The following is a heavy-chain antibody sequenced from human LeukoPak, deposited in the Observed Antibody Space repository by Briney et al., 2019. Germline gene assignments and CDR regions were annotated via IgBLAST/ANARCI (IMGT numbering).Heavy chain of an antibody. CDR2: ISYDGSNK. CDR3: ANLSGGNSEC. CDR1: GFTLSSYG. J-gene: IGHJ4*02. V-gene: IGHV3-30*18. Sequence: PVGSLRLSCAASGFTLSSYGMHWVRQAPGKGLEWVAVISYDGSNKYYADSVQGRFTISRDNSKNTLYLQMNSLRAENTAVYYCANLSGGNSECWGQGTLVTVSS. D-gene: IGHD4-23*01.